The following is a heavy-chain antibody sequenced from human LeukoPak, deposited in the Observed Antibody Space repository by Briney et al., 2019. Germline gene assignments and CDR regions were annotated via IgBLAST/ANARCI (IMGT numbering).Heavy chain of an antibody. CDR2: IYYSGST. CDR1: GGSISSSSYY. Sequence: SETLSLTCTVSGGSISSSSYYWGWIRQPPGKGLEWIGSIYYSGSTYYNPSLKSRVTISVDTSKNQFSLKLSSVTAADTAVYYCAKDTKWQLNAYYFDYWGQGTLVTVSS. D-gene: IGHD1-26*01. J-gene: IGHJ4*02. V-gene: IGHV4-39*02. CDR3: AKDTKWQLNAYYFDY.